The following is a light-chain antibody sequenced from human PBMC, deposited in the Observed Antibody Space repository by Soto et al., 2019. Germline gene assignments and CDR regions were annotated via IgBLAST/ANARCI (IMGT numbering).Light chain of an antibody. CDR3: QQYGISPWT. V-gene: IGKV3-20*01. CDR2: GAS. CDR1: QSVSRNF. Sequence: EIVLTQSPGTLSLSPGERATLSCRASQSVSRNFLAWYQRKPGQAPRLLIYGASSRATDIPDRFSGSGSGTDFTLTISRLEPEDYAVYFCQQYGISPWTFGQGTKVEI. J-gene: IGKJ1*01.